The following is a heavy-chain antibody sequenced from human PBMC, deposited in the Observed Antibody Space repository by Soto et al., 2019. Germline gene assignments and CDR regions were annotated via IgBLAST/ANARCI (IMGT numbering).Heavy chain of an antibody. D-gene: IGHD2-15*01. CDR1: CYSIISGYY. CDR2: IYHSGST. J-gene: IGHJ5*02. Sequence: SETLSLTCAVSCYSIISGYYWGWIRQPPGKGLEWIGSIYHSGSTYYNPSLKSRVTISVDTSKNQFSLKLSSVTAADTAVYYCAREADIVVVVAAPDLNWFDPWGQGTLVTVSS. V-gene: IGHV4-38-2*02. CDR3: AREADIVVVVAAPDLNWFDP.